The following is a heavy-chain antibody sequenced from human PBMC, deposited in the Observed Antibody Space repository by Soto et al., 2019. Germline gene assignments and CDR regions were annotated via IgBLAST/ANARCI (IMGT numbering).Heavy chain of an antibody. Sequence: SETLSLTCAVYGGSFSGYYWSWIRQPPGKGLEWIGEINHSGSTNYNPSLKSRVTISVDTSKNQFSLKLSSVTAADTAVYYCARGITIFGVINYYYYYGMDVWGQGTTVTVSS. J-gene: IGHJ6*02. CDR3: ARGITIFGVINYYYYYGMDV. V-gene: IGHV4-34*01. D-gene: IGHD3-3*01. CDR1: GGSFSGYY. CDR2: INHSGST.